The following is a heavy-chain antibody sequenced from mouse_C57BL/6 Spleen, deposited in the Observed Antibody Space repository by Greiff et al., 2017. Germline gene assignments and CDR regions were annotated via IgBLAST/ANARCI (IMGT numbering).Heavy chain of an antibody. CDR3: AREGGYSNYPWAMDY. Sequence: DVQLQESGPGLVKPSQSLSLTCSVTGYSITSGYYWNWIRQFPGNKLEWMGYISYDGSNNYNPSLKNRISITRDTSKNQFFLKLNSVTTEDTATYYCAREGGYSNYPWAMDYWGQGTSVTVSS. CDR2: ISYDGSN. J-gene: IGHJ4*01. D-gene: IGHD2-5*01. CDR1: GYSITSGYY. V-gene: IGHV3-6*01.